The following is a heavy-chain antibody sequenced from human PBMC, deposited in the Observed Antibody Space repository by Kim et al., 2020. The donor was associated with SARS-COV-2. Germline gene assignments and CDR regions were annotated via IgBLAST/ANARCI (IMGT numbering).Heavy chain of an antibody. CDR2: IHESGST. J-gene: IGHJ6*02. V-gene: IGHV4-34*01. Sequence: SETLSLTCGVYSGSFSGHYWSWIRQPPGKGLEWIGKIHESGSTNYNPSLKSRATISIDTSKNQFSLKRSSLTAADTGFYYCARGRAGVVPAPILGLGPHYDYFIMDVWGHGTTVTVSS. D-gene: IGHD2-2*02. CDR3: ARGRAGVVPAPILGLGPHYDYFIMDV. CDR1: SGSFSGHY.